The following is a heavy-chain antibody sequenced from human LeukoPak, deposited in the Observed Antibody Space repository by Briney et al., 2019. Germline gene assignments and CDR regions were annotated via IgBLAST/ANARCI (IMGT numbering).Heavy chain of an antibody. CDR3: AKDSGYGDYGGEYFPH. CDR1: GFTFSNYA. J-gene: IGHJ1*01. Sequence: GGSLRPSCAASGFTFSNYAMSWVRQSPGKGLEWVSSITVNSADTYYADSVKGRFTISSDNSKNTLYLQMNSLRAEDTAIYYCAKDSGYGDYGGEYFPHWGQGTLVTVSS. V-gene: IGHV3-23*01. D-gene: IGHD4-17*01. CDR2: ITVNSADT.